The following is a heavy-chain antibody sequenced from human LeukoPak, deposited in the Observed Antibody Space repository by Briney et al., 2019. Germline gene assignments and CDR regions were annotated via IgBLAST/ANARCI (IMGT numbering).Heavy chain of an antibody. CDR3: ARRCSSTSCYNRFDY. CDR1: GGSISSSSYY. D-gene: IGHD2-2*02. V-gene: IGHV4-39*01. J-gene: IGHJ4*02. Sequence: SSETLSLTCTVSGGSISSSSYYWGWIRQPPGKGLEWIGSIYYSGSTYYNPSRKSRVPISVDTSKNQFSLKLSSVTAADTAVYYCARRCSSTSCYNRFDYWGQGTLVTVSS. CDR2: IYYSGST.